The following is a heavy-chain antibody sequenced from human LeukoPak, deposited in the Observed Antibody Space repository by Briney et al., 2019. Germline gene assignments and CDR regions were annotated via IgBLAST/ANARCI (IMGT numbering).Heavy chain of an antibody. J-gene: IGHJ6*04. V-gene: IGHV3-11*04. CDR1: GFTFSDYY. CDR3: ARDLYGDEEDIVVVPAPMDV. D-gene: IGHD2-2*01. Sequence: PGGSLRLSCAASGFTFSDYYMSWIRQAPGKGLEWVSYISTSGSPIYYADSVKGRFTISRDNAKNSLYLQMNSLRAEDTAVYYCARDLYGDEEDIVVVPAPMDVWGKGTMVTVSS. CDR2: ISTSGSPI.